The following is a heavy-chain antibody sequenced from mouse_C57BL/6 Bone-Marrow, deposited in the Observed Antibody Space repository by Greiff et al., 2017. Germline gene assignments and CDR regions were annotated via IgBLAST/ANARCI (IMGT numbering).Heavy chain of an antibody. V-gene: IGHV1-53*01. CDR2: INPSNGGT. J-gene: IGHJ3*01. Sequence: QVQLQQPGTELVKPGASVKLSCKASGYTFTSYWMHWVKQRPGPGLEWIGNINPSNGGTNSNEKFKSKATLTVDKSSSTAYMQLSSLTSEDSAVYYGARGLDYYGSSYLAYWGQGTLVTVSA. CDR1: GYTFTSYW. CDR3: ARGLDYYGSSYLAY. D-gene: IGHD1-1*01.